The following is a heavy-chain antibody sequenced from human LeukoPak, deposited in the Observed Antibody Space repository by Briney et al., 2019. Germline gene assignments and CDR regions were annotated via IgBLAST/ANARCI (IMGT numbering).Heavy chain of an antibody. D-gene: IGHD3-10*01. CDR2: ISGSGGGT. Sequence: PGGSLRLSCAASGFTFSRYDMSWVRQAPGKGLEWISSISGSGGGTYYADSVKGRFTISRDTSKNTLYVQMNSLRAGDTAVYYCAKRVWFGETNSDYWGQGTLVTVSS. CDR3: AKRVWFGETNSDY. CDR1: GFTFSRYD. V-gene: IGHV3-23*01. J-gene: IGHJ4*02.